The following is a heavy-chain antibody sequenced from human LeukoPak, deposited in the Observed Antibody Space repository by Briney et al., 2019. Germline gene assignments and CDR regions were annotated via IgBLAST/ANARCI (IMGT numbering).Heavy chain of an antibody. CDR1: GFTFSTYN. CDR3: VRLIVGATDY. V-gene: IGHV3-21*01. Sequence: GGSLRLSRAASGFTFSTYNMNWVRQAPGKGLEWVSSISTRRSYIYYADSVKGRFTISRDNAKNSLYLQMNSLRAEDTAVYYCVRLIVGATDYWGQGTLVTVSS. CDR2: ISTRRSYI. D-gene: IGHD1-26*01. J-gene: IGHJ4*02.